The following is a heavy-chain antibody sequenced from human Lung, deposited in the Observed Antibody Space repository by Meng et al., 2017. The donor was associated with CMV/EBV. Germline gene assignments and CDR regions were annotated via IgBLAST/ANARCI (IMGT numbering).Heavy chain of an antibody. CDR3: ASGTPGRSYCDY. V-gene: IGHV1-18*01. J-gene: IGHJ4*02. CDR2: FVNYVDT. Sequence: QVPLLQSGAEVKKPGASVRVSCKASGYTFGSYGVCWVRQAPGQGLEWMGWFVNYVDTYPAPKFQGRVTMTTDTHTNTAFMELRSLTSDDTAVYYCASGTPGRSYCDYWGQGTLVRLL. D-gene: IGHD2-15*01. CDR1: GYTFGSYG.